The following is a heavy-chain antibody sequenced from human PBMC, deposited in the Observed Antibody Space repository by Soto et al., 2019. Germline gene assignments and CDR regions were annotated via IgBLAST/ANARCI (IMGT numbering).Heavy chain of an antibody. J-gene: IGHJ5*02. CDR3: ARFPGVAVVAPAAPT. CDR1: GFTFSSYA. V-gene: IGHV3-30-3*01. Sequence: GGSLRLSCAASGFTFSSYAMHWVRQAPGKGLEWVAVISYDGSNKYYADSVKGRFTISRDNSKNTLYLQMNSLRAEDTAVYYCARFPGVAVVAPAAPTWGQGTLVTVSS. CDR2: ISYDGSNK. D-gene: IGHD2-2*01.